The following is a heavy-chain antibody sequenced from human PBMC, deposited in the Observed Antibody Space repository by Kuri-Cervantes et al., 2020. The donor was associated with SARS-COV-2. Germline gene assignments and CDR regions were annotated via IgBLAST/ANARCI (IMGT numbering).Heavy chain of an antibody. V-gene: IGHV3-7*01. CDR2: IKQDGSEK. Sequence: LSLTCAASGFTFSNAWMSWVRQAPGKGLEWVANIKQDGSEKYYVDSVKGRFTISRDNAKNSLYLQMNSLRAEDTAVYYCARGPPKYPDQNPYRYYYYMDVWGKGTTVTVSS. CDR3: ARGPPKYPDQNPYRYYYYMDV. J-gene: IGHJ6*03. CDR1: GFTFSNAW. D-gene: IGHD3-16*02.